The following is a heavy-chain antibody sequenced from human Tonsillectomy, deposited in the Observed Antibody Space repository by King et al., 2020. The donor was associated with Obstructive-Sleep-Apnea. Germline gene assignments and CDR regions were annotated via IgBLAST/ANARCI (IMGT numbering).Heavy chain of an antibody. CDR1: GGSISSSSYY. D-gene: IGHD4-17*01. CDR3: AGHLLRGGGAFDI. CDR2: IYYSGST. Sequence: QLQESGPGLVKPSETLSLTCTVSGGSISSSSYYWGWSRQPPGKGRGWIGSIYYSGSTYYNTSLKSRVTISVDTSKNQFSLKLSSVTAADTAVYYCAGHLLRGGGAFDIWGQGTMVTVSS. V-gene: IGHV4-39*01. J-gene: IGHJ3*02.